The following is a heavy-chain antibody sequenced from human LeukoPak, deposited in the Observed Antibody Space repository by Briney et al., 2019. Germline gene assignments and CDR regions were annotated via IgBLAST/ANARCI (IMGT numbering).Heavy chain of an antibody. CDR3: AREGGGYYDSSGSYDAFDI. Sequence: SETLSLTCTVSGGSISSSSYCWGWIRQPPGKGLEWIGSIYYSGSTYYNPSLKSRVTISVDTSKNQFSLKLSSVTAADTAVYYCAREGGGYYDSSGSYDAFDIWGQGTMVTVSS. CDR2: IYYSGST. J-gene: IGHJ3*02. CDR1: GGSISSSSYC. D-gene: IGHD3-22*01. V-gene: IGHV4-39*07.